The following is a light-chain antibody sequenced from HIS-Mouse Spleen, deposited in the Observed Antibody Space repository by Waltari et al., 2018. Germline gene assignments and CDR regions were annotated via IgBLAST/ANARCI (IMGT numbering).Light chain of an antibody. CDR3: CSYAGSSTYWV. Sequence: QSALTQPASVSGSPGQSITISCTGTSSDVGSYNLVPWYQQHPGKAPKLMIYEGSKRPSGVSNRFSGCKSGNTASLTVSVLQAEDEADYYCCSYAGSSTYWVFGGGTKLTVL. CDR1: SSDVGSYNL. V-gene: IGLV2-23*01. J-gene: IGLJ3*02. CDR2: EGS.